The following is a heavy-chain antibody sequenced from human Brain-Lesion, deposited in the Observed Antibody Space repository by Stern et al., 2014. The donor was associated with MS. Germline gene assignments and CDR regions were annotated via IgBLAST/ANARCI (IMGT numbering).Heavy chain of an antibody. CDR1: GYIFTGYY. CDR3: ARDQRGITIFGVVTDYYYLGMDV. J-gene: IGHJ6*02. Sequence: LVESGAEVKKPGASVKVSCKTSGYIFTGYYIHWVRQAPGQGLEWMAWINPNTGGTKYAQKIQGRVTMSRDTSISTAYVELSSLTSDDTAVYYCARDQRGITIFGVVTDYYYLGMDVWGQGTTVTVSS. V-gene: IGHV1-2*02. D-gene: IGHD3-3*01. CDR2: INPNTGGT.